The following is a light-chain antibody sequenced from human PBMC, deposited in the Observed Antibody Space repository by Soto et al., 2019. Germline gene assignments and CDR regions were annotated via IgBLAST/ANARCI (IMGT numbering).Light chain of an antibody. J-gene: IGKJ2*01. CDR3: QQYGSSPYT. V-gene: IGKV3-20*01. CDR2: GAS. Sequence: EIVLTQSPGTLSLSPGERATLSCRASQSVSSSYLAWYQKKPGQAPRLLIYGASSRATGIPDRISGGGSGTDFTLTISRLEPEDFAVYYCQQYGSSPYTVGQGTKVDIK. CDR1: QSVSSSY.